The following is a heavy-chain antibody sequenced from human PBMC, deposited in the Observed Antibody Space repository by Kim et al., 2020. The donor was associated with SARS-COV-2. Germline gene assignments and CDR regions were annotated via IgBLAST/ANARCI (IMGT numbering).Heavy chain of an antibody. D-gene: IGHD3-3*01. J-gene: IGHJ4*02. CDR1: GYSFTSYW. Sequence: GESLKISCKGSGYSFTSYWIGWVRQMPGKGLEWMGIIYPGDSDTRYSPSFQGQVTISADKSISTAYLQWSSLKASDTAMYYCARQGPDYDFWSGYYHSRSTGLIDYWGQGTLVTVSS. CDR3: ARQGPDYDFWSGYYHSRSTGLIDY. CDR2: IYPGDSDT. V-gene: IGHV5-51*01.